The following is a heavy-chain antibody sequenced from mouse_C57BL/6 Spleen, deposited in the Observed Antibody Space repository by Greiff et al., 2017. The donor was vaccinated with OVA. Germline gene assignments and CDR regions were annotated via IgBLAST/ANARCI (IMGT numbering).Heavy chain of an antibody. CDR2: INPNYGTT. J-gene: IGHJ1*03. CDR3: ARSYGNYWYFDV. V-gene: IGHV1-39*01. Sequence: VHVKQSGPELVKPGASVKISCKASGYSFTDYNMNWVKQSNGKSLEWIGVINPNYGTTSYNQKFKGKATLTVDQSSSTAYMQLNSLTSEDSAVYYCARSYGNYWYFDVWGTGTTVTVSS. CDR1: GYSFTDYN. D-gene: IGHD2-10*02.